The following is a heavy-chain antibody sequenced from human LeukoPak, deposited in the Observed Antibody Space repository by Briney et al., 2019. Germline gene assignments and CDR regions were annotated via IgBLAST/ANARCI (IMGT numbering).Heavy chain of an antibody. D-gene: IGHD2-15*01. J-gene: IGHJ5*02. Sequence: GASVKVSCKASGYTFTSYDINWVRQATGQGLEWMGWMNPNSGNTGYAQKFQGRVTITRNTSISTAYMELSSLRSEDTAVYYCARDRGYCSGGSCLNWFDPWGQGTLVTVSS. CDR2: MNPNSGNT. CDR3: ARDRGYCSGGSCLNWFDP. V-gene: IGHV1-8*03. CDR1: GYTFTSYD.